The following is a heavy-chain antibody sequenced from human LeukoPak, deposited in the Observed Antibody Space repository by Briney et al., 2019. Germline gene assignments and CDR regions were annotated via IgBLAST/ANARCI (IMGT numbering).Heavy chain of an antibody. CDR2: IYHSGST. V-gene: IGHV4-30-2*01. CDR1: GGSISSGGYY. Sequence: SETLSLTCTVSGGSISSGGYYWSWIQQPPGKGLEWIGYIYHSGSTYYNPSLKSRVTISVDTSKNQFSLKLSSVTAADTAVYYCARDACCCSSTSCYSYYYYMDVWGKGTTVTVSS. CDR3: ARDACCCSSTSCYSYYYYMDV. D-gene: IGHD2-2*02. J-gene: IGHJ6*03.